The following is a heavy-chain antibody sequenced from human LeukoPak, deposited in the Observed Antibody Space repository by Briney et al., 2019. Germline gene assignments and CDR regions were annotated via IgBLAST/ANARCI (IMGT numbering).Heavy chain of an antibody. J-gene: IGHJ4*02. CDR2: IYFSGST. D-gene: IGHD6-6*01. Sequence: PSETLSLTCTVSGGSISSSGYYWGWIRQPPGKGLEWIGSIYFSGSTYFNPSLKSRVTISVDTSKNQFFLKLSSATAADTAVYYCASLGRAPIAARRDFDYWGQGTLVTVSS. CDR3: ASLGRAPIAARRDFDY. V-gene: IGHV4-39*01. CDR1: GGSISSSGYY.